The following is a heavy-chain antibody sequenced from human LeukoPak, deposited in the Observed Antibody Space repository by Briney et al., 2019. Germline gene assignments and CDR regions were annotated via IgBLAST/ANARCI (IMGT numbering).Heavy chain of an antibody. CDR3: ASRKDSSGYSQYFDY. V-gene: IGHV4-39*01. CDR1: GGSISSSSYY. J-gene: IGHJ4*02. D-gene: IGHD3-22*01. CDR2: IYYSGST. Sequence: SETLSLTCTVSGGSISSSSYYWGWIRQPPGKGLDWIGSIYYSGSTYYNPSLKSRVTISVDTSKNQFFLKLSSVTAADTAVYYCASRKDSSGYSQYFDYWGQGTLVTVSS.